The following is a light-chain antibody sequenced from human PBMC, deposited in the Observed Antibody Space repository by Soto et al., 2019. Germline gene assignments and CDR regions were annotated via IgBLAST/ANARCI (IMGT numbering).Light chain of an antibody. Sequence: EVVFTPSPSTPSLSPGERATLSCRASQSFRGLLAWYQQKPGQAPRLLIYDAYNRATGIPPRFSGSGSGTDFTLTISSLEPEDSAVYYCQQRHMWPITFGQGTRLEIK. CDR2: DAY. V-gene: IGKV3-11*01. CDR3: QQRHMWPIT. CDR1: QSFRGL. J-gene: IGKJ5*01.